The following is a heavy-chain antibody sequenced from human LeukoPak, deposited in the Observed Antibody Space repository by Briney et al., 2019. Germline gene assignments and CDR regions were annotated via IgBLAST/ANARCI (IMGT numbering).Heavy chain of an antibody. Sequence: GRSLRLSCAASGFTFSNNGMHWVRQAPGKGLEWVANIKQDGSEKYYVDSVKGRFTVSRDNAKNSLYLQMNSLRAEDTALYYCGKDIGSLGSWVDPWGQGTLVTVSS. V-gene: IGHV3-7*03. CDR1: GFTFSNNG. D-gene: IGHD1-26*01. J-gene: IGHJ5*02. CDR3: GKDIGSLGSWVDP. CDR2: IKQDGSEK.